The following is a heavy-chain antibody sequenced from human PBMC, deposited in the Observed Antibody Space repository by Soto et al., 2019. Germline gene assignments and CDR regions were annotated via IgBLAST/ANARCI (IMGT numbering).Heavy chain of an antibody. CDR2: IYPGDSDT. Sequence: GESLKISCKGSGYSFTSYWIGWVRQMPGKGLEWMGIIYPGDSDTRYSPSFQGQVTISADKSISTAYLQWSSLKASDTAMYYCARHDTPNYDSGGRGKNAFDIWGQGTMVTV. V-gene: IGHV5-51*01. CDR3: ARHDTPNYDSGGRGKNAFDI. D-gene: IGHD5-12*01. J-gene: IGHJ3*02. CDR1: GYSFTSYW.